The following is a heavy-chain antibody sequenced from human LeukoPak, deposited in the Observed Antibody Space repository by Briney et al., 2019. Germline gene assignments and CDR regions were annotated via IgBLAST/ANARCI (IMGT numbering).Heavy chain of an antibody. CDR2: INHSGST. J-gene: IGHJ3*02. D-gene: IGHD6-6*01. Sequence: SETLSLTCAVYGGSFSGYYWSWLRQPPGKGLEWIGEINHSGSTNYNPSLTSRVTISVDTSKNQFSLKLSSVTAADTAVYYCARPYSSSTLNAFDIWGQGTMVTVSS. CDR1: GGSFSGYY. CDR3: ARPYSSSTLNAFDI. V-gene: IGHV4-34*01.